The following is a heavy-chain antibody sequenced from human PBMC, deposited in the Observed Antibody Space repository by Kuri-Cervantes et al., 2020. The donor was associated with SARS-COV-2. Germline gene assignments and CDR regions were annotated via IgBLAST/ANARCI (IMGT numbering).Heavy chain of an antibody. D-gene: IGHD1-26*01. V-gene: IGHV3-15*01. Sequence: GESLKISCAASGFTFSNAWMSWVRQAPGKGLEWVGRIKSKTDGGTTDYAAPVKGRLTISRDDSKNTLYLQMNSLKTEDTAVYYCSREPNSGSFVYFDYWGQGTLVTVSS. CDR3: SREPNSGSFVYFDY. J-gene: IGHJ4*02. CDR1: GFTFSNAW. CDR2: IKSKTDGGTT.